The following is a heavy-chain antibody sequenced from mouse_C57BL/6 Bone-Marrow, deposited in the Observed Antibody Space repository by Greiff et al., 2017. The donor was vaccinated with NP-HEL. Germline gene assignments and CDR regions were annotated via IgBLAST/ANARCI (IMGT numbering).Heavy chain of an antibody. Sequence: QVQLQQSGAELARPGASVKLSCKASGYTFTSYGISWVKQRTGQGLEWIGEIYPRSGNTYYNEKFKGKATLTADKSSSTAYMELRSLTSEDSAVYFCARSGYPSYWYFDVWGTGTTVTVSS. CDR3: ARSGYPSYWYFDV. CDR1: GYTFTSYG. CDR2: IYPRSGNT. J-gene: IGHJ1*03. V-gene: IGHV1-81*01. D-gene: IGHD2-2*01.